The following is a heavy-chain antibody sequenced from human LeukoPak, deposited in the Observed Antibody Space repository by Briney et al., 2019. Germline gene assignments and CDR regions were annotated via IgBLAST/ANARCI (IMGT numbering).Heavy chain of an antibody. J-gene: IGHJ3*02. CDR2: ISSSSSYI. D-gene: IGHD3-3*02. Sequence: GGSLRLSCAASGFTFSSYSMNWVRQAPGKGLEWVSSISSSSSYIYYADSVKGRFTISRDNAKNSLYLQMNSLRAEDTAVYYCARAKAVGRLHISRSAFDIWGQGTMVTVSS. CDR3: ARAKAVGRLHISRSAFDI. CDR1: GFTFSSYS. V-gene: IGHV3-21*04.